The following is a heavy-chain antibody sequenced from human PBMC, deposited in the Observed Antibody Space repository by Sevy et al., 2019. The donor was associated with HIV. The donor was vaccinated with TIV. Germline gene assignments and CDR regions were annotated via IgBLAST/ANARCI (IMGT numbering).Heavy chain of an antibody. CDR3: SRDGNVGMVYYYFGIDV. D-gene: IGHD3-10*01. Sequence: GGSLRLSCAASGFTFSSYWMSWVRQAPGKGLEWVANIKQDGSEKYYVDSVKGRFTISRDNAKNSLYLQMNSLRAEDTAVYDGSRDGNVGMVYYYFGIDVWGQGTTVTVSS. CDR1: GFTFSSYW. V-gene: IGHV3-7*01. J-gene: IGHJ6*02. CDR2: IKQDGSEK.